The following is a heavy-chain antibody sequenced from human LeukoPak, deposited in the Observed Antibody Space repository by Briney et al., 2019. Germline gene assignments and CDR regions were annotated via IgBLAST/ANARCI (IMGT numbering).Heavy chain of an antibody. D-gene: IGHD3-22*01. CDR1: GYTFTSYA. V-gene: IGHV7-4-1*02. J-gene: IGHJ2*01. CDR2: INTNTGNP. Sequence: ASVKVSCKASGYTFTSYAMNWVRQAPGQGLEWMGWINTNTGNPTYAQGFTGRFVFSLDTSVSTAYLQITSLKAEDTAVYYCARDRGKVVVATYWYFDLWGRGTLVTVSS. CDR3: ARDRGKVVVATYWYFDL.